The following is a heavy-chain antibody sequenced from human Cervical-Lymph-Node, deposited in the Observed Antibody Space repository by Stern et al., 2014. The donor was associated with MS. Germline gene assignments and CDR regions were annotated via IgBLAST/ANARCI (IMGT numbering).Heavy chain of an antibody. CDR3: AKHACTGAACPFDL. Sequence: QVQLQESGPGLVKPSETLSLTCAVSGDSISSYTHYWAWIRQPPGKGLEWIGSVYYSGATYYKPSLKSPVTIPVDTSKNHFSLGLNSLTAADTAVYYCAKHACTGAACPFDLWGQGTLVTVSS. CDR1: GDSISSYTHY. CDR2: VYYSGAT. J-gene: IGHJ4*02. D-gene: IGHD2-8*02. V-gene: IGHV4-39*01.